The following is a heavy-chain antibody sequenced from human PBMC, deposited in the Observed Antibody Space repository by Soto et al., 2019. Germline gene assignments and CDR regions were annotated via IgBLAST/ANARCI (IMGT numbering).Heavy chain of an antibody. Sequence: SETLSLTCAVYGGSFSGYYWRWIRQPPGKGLEWIGEINHSGSTNYNPSLKSRVTISVDTSKNQFSLKLSSVTAADTAVYYCARKRITIFGVVIMKGNWFDPWGQGTLVTVSS. J-gene: IGHJ5*02. CDR1: GGSFSGYY. CDR3: ARKRITIFGVVIMKGNWFDP. V-gene: IGHV4-34*01. D-gene: IGHD3-3*01. CDR2: INHSGST.